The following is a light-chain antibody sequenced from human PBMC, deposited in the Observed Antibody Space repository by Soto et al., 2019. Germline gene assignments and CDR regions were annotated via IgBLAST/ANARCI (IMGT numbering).Light chain of an antibody. CDR3: QHYGNTPPEYT. V-gene: IGKV3-20*01. CDR1: QSVSSSF. Sequence: EIVLTQSPGTLSLSPGERATLSCRASQSVSSSFLAWYQQRPGQAPRLLIFGASYRATGIPDRFSGSGSGTDFTLTISRLEQEDFAVYYCQHYGNTPPEYTFGPGTNVDS. CDR2: GAS. J-gene: IGKJ3*01.